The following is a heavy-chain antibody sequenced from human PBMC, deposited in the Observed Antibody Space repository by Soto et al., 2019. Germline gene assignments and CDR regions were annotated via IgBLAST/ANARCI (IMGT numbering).Heavy chain of an antibody. Sequence: ASVKISCKASGYSFTDYHIHWVRQAPGQGLEWLGRINPKSGGTSTAQKFQGWVTMTTDTSISTASMELTRLTSDDTAIYYCARGDSTDCSNGVCSFFYNHDMDVWGQGTTVTVSS. CDR3: ARGDSTDCSNGVCSFFYNHDMDV. CDR1: GYSFTDYH. CDR2: INPKSGGT. V-gene: IGHV1-2*04. J-gene: IGHJ6*02. D-gene: IGHD2-8*01.